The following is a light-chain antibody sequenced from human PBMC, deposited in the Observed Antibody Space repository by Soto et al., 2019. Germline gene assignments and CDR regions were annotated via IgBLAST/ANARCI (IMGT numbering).Light chain of an antibody. CDR2: GAS. V-gene: IGKV3-15*01. CDR1: QSVSSN. Sequence: EIVMTQSPATLSVSPGERATLSCSARQSVSSNLAWYQHKPGQAPRLLIYGASTRSTGIPARFSGSGSGTEFTLTISSLQSEDVAVYYCQQYNNWPPWTFGQGTKVAIK. J-gene: IGKJ1*01. CDR3: QQYNNWPPWT.